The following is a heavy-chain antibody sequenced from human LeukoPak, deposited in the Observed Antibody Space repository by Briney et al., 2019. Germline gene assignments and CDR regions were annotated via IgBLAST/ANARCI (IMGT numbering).Heavy chain of an antibody. CDR2: ISKSGTA. V-gene: IGHV4-61*02. D-gene: IGHD3-16*02. CDR3: ARLLGPLDYVWGSSRSK. Sequence: SETLSLTCTVSGVSISYATYQWTWIRQSAGKGLEWIGLISKSGTANYNPSHKSRVTISIDTTKNQFSLKLTSVTAADTAVYYCARLLGPLDYVWGSSRSKWGQGTLVTVSS. J-gene: IGHJ4*02. CDR1: GVSISYATYQ.